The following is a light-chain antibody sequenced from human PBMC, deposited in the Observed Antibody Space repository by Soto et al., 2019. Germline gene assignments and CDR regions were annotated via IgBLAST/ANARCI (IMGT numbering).Light chain of an antibody. V-gene: IGKV3-11*01. CDR2: DAS. Sequence: EIVLTQSPATLSLSPGERATLSCRASQRVSSYLAWYQQKPGRAPRLLIYDASNRATGIPARFSGSGSGTDFTLTISSLEPEDFAVYYCQQRSKFGQGTKLEIK. CDR3: QQRSK. J-gene: IGKJ2*01. CDR1: QRVSSY.